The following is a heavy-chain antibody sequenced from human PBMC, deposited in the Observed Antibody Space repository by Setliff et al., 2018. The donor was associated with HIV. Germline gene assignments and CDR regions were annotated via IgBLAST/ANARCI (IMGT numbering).Heavy chain of an antibody. CDR3: ARDDTWAFDY. J-gene: IGHJ4*02. D-gene: IGHD1-26*01. CDR1: GFNANPYT. Sequence: LSCAVSGFNANPYTMAWVRQAPGRGLEWLSSLRGDGIISYADSVKGRFTISRDGAKNSLFLQMNSLRGEDTAVYFCARDDTWAFDYWGQGTQVTVSS. CDR2: LRGDGII. V-gene: IGHV3-48*01.